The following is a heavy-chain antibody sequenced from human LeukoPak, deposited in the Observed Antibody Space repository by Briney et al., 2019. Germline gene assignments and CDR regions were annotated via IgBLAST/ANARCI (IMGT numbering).Heavy chain of an antibody. CDR3: ARESLLTRGYYDSSGYGDY. CDR2: ISSSSSTI. CDR1: GFTFSSYS. D-gene: IGHD3-22*01. J-gene: IGHJ4*02. Sequence: PGGSLRLSCAASGFTFSSYSMNWVRQAPGKGLEWVSYISSSSSTIYYADSVKGRFTISRDNAKNSLYLQMNSLRAEDTAVYYCARESLLTRGYYDSSGYGDYWGQGTLVTVSS. V-gene: IGHV3-48*04.